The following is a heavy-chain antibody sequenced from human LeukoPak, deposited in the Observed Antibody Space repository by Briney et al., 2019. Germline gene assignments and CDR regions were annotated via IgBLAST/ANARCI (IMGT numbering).Heavy chain of an antibody. CDR2: TYYRSKWFN. CDR1: GDSVSNKNTA. V-gene: IGHV6-1*01. D-gene: IGHD2-2*01. Sequence: SQTLSLTCAISGDSVSNKNTAWNWIRQSPSRGLEWLGRTYYRSKWFNVHAVSVKSRMTLDADTSKNQFSLQLNSMTPEDTAVYYCARGTRNAFDYWGQGILVTVSS. J-gene: IGHJ4*02. CDR3: ARGTRNAFDY.